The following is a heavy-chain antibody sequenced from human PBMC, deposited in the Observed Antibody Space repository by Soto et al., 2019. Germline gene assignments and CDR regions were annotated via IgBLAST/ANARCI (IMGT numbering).Heavy chain of an antibody. J-gene: IGHJ5*02. D-gene: IGHD2-2*01. CDR3: ARGRYCSSTSCPRGWFDP. CDR1: GYTFTSYG. Sequence: ASVKVSCKASGYTFTSYGISWVRQAPGQGLEWMRWISAYNGNTNYAQKLQGRVTMTTDTSTSTAYMELRSLRSDDTAVYYCARGRYCSSTSCPRGWFDPWGQGTLVTVSS. CDR2: ISAYNGNT. V-gene: IGHV1-18*01.